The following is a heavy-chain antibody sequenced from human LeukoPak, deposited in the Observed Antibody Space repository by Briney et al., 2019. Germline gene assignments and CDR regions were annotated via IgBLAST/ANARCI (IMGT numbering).Heavy chain of an antibody. J-gene: IGHJ4*02. D-gene: IGHD6-13*01. CDR1: GGSISSSSYY. Sequence: PSETLSLTCTVSGGSISSSSYYWRWIRKPPGKGLEWIGSIYYSGSTYYNPSLKSRVTISVDTPKNQFSLKLSSVTAADTAVYYCARHRGYSSSWYNYWGQGTLVTVSS. CDR3: ARHRGYSSSWYNY. CDR2: IYYSGST. V-gene: IGHV4-39*01.